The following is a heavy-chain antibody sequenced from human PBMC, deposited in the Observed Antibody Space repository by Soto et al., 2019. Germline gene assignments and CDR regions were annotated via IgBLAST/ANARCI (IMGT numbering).Heavy chain of an antibody. CDR3: ARDRTRAGCTFFYHYGMAV. CDR2: IIPIFGTA. D-gene: IGHD3-16*01. V-gene: IGHV1-69*13. J-gene: IGHJ6*02. Sequence: ASVKVSCKASGGTFSSYAISWVRQAPGQGLEWMGGIIPIFGTANYAQKFQGRVTITADESTSTAYMELSSLRSEDTAVYYCARDRTRAGCTFFYHYGMAVRGQGSTVT. CDR1: GGTFSSYA.